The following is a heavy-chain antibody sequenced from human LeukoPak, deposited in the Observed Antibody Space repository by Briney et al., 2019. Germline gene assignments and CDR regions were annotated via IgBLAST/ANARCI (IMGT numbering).Heavy chain of an antibody. J-gene: IGHJ4*02. CDR1: GFTLSSSW. D-gene: IGHD1-26*01. V-gene: IGHV3-7*05. CDR2: INEDGSDK. Sequence: GGSLRLSCAASGFTLSSSWMTWVRQAPGKGLEWVAHINEDGSDKYYVDSVTGRFSISRDNTKNSLYLQMSRLRAEDTAVYYCATWSNAWEFDYWGQGTLVSVSS. CDR3: ATWSNAWEFDY.